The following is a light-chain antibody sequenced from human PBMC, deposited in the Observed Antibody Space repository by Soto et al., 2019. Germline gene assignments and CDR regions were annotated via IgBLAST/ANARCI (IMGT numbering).Light chain of an antibody. CDR1: QSISRS. V-gene: IGKV3-15*01. CDR2: DAS. CDR3: HQYNSWPPGT. Sequence: EIVLTQSPAILSVSPGERATLSCRASQSISRSLASYQQKPGQAPRLLISDASTRATGIPARFSGSGSGTEFTLTISSLQSEDFALYYCHQYNSWPPGTFGQGTKV. J-gene: IGKJ2*01.